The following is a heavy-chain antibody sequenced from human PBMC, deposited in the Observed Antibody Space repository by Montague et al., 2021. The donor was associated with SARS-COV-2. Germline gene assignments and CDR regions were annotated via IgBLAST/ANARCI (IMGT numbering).Heavy chain of an antibody. CDR2: IYYSGSX. V-gene: IGHV4-61*01. D-gene: IGHD3-3*01. CDR1: GGSVSSGSYY. Sequence: SETLSLTCIVSGGSVSSGSYYWSWIRQPPGKGLEWIGYIYYSGSXXYKPSLKSRVTISVDTSKNQFSLKLSSVTAADTAVYYCARDPWRITIFGVVTRYGMDVWGQGTTVTVSS. CDR3: ARDPWRITIFGVVTRYGMDV. J-gene: IGHJ6*02.